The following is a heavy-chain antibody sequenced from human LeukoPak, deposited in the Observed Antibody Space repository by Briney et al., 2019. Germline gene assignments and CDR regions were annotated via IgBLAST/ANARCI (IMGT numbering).Heavy chain of an antibody. J-gene: IGHJ5*02. Sequence: GGSLRLSCAASGFTFSSYWMHWVRHAPGKGLVWVSHINTDGSTTNYADSVKGRFTISRDNAKNTLFLQMNSLRAEDTAVYYCVRDILGFFDPWGQGTLVTVSS. CDR1: GFTFSSYW. V-gene: IGHV3-74*01. CDR3: VRDILGFFDP. CDR2: INTDGSTT.